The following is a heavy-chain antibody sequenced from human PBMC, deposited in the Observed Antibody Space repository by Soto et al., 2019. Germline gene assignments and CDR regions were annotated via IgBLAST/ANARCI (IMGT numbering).Heavy chain of an antibody. Sequence: ASVKVSCKASGYTFTSYGIHWVRQAPGQRLEWMGWINAANGDTKYSPKFQGRVTITRDTSASTAYMELRSLRSEDTAVYYCVRRHVSATGIDWFDPWDQGTMVTVSS. CDR1: GYTFTSYG. CDR2: INAANGDT. J-gene: IGHJ5*02. D-gene: IGHD6-13*01. V-gene: IGHV1-3*01. CDR3: VRRHVSATGIDWFDP.